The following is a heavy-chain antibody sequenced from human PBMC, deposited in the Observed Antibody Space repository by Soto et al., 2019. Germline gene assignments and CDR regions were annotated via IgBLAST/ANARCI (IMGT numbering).Heavy chain of an antibody. J-gene: IGHJ4*02. CDR3: AKDNRYLYYDSSGYYPSYFDY. V-gene: IGHV3-30*18. D-gene: IGHD3-22*01. CDR1: GFTFSSYG. Sequence: GGSLRLSCAASGFTFSSYGMHWVRQAPGKGLEWVAVISYDGSNKYYADSVKGRFTISRDNSKNTLYLQMNSLRAEDTAVYYCAKDNRYLYYDSSGYYPSYFDYWRQGTLVTVSS. CDR2: ISYDGSNK.